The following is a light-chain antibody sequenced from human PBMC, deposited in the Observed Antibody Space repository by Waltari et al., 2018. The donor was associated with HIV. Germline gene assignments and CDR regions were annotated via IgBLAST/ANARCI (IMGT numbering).Light chain of an antibody. J-gene: IGLJ3*02. CDR2: DVD. CDR1: DSDFGLYNF. Sequence: SAVTQPASVSGLPGQSITISCTGGDSDFGLYNFVSWYQQHPGRVPRLRLYDVDRLAPGISDRLDGSRSGPTASLNLSRLRGEDEADYYCASFTGDDTLLFGGGTKVTVL. CDR3: ASFTGDDTLL. V-gene: IGLV2-14*03.